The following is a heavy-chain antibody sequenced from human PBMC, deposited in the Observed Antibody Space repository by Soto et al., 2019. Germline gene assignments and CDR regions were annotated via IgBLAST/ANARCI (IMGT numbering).Heavy chain of an antibody. D-gene: IGHD3-9*01. J-gene: IGHJ4*02. V-gene: IGHV4-34*01. CDR1: GGSFSGYY. CDR3: ARGPNLVLRYFDWLSPFDY. CDR2: INHSGST. Sequence: SETLSLTCAVCGGSFSGYYWSWIRQPPGKGLEWIGEINHSGSTNYNPSLKSRVTISVDTSKNQFSLKLSSVTAADTAVYYCARGPNLVLRYFDWLSPFDYWGQGTLVTVSS.